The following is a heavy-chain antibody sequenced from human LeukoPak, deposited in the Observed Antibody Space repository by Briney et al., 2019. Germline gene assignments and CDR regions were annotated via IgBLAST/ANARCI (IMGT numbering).Heavy chain of an antibody. CDR3: ARDRKEGYCSSTSCPLDY. V-gene: IGHV3-48*01. Sequence: GGSLRLSCEGSGFSLSAYNMNWVRQAPGKGLESVSYISSSSATIFYADSVKGRFTISRDNAKNSLYLQMNSLRAEDTAVYYCARDRKEGYCSSTSCPLDYWGQGTLVTVSS. J-gene: IGHJ4*02. CDR2: ISSSSATI. CDR1: GFSLSAYN. D-gene: IGHD2-2*01.